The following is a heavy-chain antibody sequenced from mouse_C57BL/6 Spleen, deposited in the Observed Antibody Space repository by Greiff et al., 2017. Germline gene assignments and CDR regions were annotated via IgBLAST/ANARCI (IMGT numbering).Heavy chain of an antibody. V-gene: IGHV1-26*01. CDR2: INPNNGGT. Sequence: EVQLQQSGPELVKPGASVKISCKASGYTFTDYYMNWVKQSHGKSLEWIGDINPNNGGTSYNQKFKGKATLTVDKSSSTAYMELRSLTSEDSAVYYCAREANWDFDYWGQGTTLTVSS. CDR1: GYTFTDYY. D-gene: IGHD4-1*01. J-gene: IGHJ2*01. CDR3: AREANWDFDY.